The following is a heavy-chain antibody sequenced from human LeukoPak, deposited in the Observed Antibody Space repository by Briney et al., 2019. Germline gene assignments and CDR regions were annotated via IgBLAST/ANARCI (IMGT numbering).Heavy chain of an antibody. D-gene: IGHD6-19*01. Sequence: PGGPLRLSCAASGFTFSSYAMSWVRQAPGKGLEWVSAISGTVGSTYYGDSVKGRFTISRDNSKNTLYLQMNSLRAEDTAVYYCAKDRGSIAVAGIDYWGQGTLVTVSS. CDR1: GFTFSSYA. CDR2: ISGTVGST. V-gene: IGHV3-23*01. CDR3: AKDRGSIAVAGIDY. J-gene: IGHJ4*02.